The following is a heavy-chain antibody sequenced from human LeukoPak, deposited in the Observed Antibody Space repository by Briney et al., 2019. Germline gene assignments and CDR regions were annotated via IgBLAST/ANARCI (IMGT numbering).Heavy chain of an antibody. J-gene: IGHJ4*02. D-gene: IGHD4-23*01. Sequence: GGSLRLSCAASGFTFSSYEMNWVRQAPGKGLEWVSYISSSGSTIYYADSVKGRFTVSRDNAKNSLYLQMDGLRVDDTAVYFCARDGRGGHNDFWGQGTLITVSS. CDR2: ISSSGSTI. CDR3: ARDGRGGHNDF. CDR1: GFTFSSYE. V-gene: IGHV3-48*03.